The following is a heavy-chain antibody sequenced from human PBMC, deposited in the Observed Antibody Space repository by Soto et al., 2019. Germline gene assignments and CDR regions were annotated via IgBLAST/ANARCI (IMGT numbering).Heavy chain of an antibody. CDR2: IGTAGDT. CDR1: GFTFSSYD. D-gene: IGHD2-21*02. J-gene: IGHJ6*02. Sequence: EVQLVESGGGLVQPGGSLRLSCAASGFTFSSYDMHWVRQATGKGLEWVSAIGTAGDTYYPGSVKGRFTISRENAKNSLYLQMNSLRAGDTAVYYCARAPEGDYDYSYGMDVWGQGTTVTVSS. CDR3: ARAPEGDYDYSYGMDV. V-gene: IGHV3-13*01.